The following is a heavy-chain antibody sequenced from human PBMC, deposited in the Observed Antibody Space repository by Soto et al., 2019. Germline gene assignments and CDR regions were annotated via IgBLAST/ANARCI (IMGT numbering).Heavy chain of an antibody. J-gene: IGHJ6*02. V-gene: IGHV3-74*01. D-gene: IGHD2-2*01. Sequence: EVQLVESGGGLVQRGGSLRLSCAASGFTFSSYWMHWVRQAPGKGLVWVSLINSDGNSTTYAASVKGRFTISRDNAKNTLYLQMNSLRAEDTAIYYCAREACSTPRCYPPDGMGVWGHGTTVTISS. CDR1: GFTFSSYW. CDR3: AREACSTPRCYPPDGMGV. CDR2: INSDGNST.